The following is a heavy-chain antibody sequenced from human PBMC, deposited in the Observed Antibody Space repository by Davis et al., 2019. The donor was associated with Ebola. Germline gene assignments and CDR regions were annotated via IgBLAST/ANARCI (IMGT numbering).Heavy chain of an antibody. V-gene: IGHV3-21*01. CDR2: ISSSSSYI. CDR1: GFTFSSYS. Sequence: GESLKISCAASGFTFSSYSMNWVRQAPGKGLEWVSSISSSSSYIYYADSVKGRFTISRDNAKNSLYLQMNSLRAEDTAVYYCARDRSGYLMDVWGKGTTVIVPS. J-gene: IGHJ6*04. D-gene: IGHD5-18*01. CDR3: ARDRSGYLMDV.